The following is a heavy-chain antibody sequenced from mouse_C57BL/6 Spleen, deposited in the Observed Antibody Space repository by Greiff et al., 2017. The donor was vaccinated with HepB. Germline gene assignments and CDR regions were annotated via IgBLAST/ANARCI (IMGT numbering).Heavy chain of an antibody. Sequence: EVQLQQSGPELVKPGASVKIPCKASGYTFTDYNMDWVKQSHGKSLEWIGDINPNNGGTIYNQKFKGKATLTVDKSSSTAYMEPRSLTSEDTAVYYGARGRGNWYFDVWGTGTTVTVSS. CDR2: INPNNGGT. J-gene: IGHJ1*03. V-gene: IGHV1-18*01. CDR3: ARGRGNWYFDV. CDR1: GYTFTDYN.